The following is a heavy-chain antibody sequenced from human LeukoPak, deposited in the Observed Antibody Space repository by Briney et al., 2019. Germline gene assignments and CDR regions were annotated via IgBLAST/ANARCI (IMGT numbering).Heavy chain of an antibody. CDR2: IKQDGSEK. CDR3: VRAVAGNWFDP. Sequence: GGSLRLSCAASGFTFSSYWMSWVRQAPGKGLEWVANIKQDGSEKYYVDSVKGRFTISRDNAKNSLYLQMNSLRAEDTAVYYCVRAVAGNWFDPWGQGTLVTVSS. D-gene: IGHD6-19*01. J-gene: IGHJ5*02. V-gene: IGHV3-7*04. CDR1: GFTFSSYW.